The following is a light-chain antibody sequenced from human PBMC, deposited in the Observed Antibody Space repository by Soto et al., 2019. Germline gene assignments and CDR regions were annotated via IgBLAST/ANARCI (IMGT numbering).Light chain of an antibody. CDR1: SSDFGGYNS. V-gene: IGLV2-8*01. CDR3: ISYADSNNWG. J-gene: IGLJ1*01. CDR2: EVT. Sequence: QSVLTQPPSASGSPGQSVTISCTGTSSDFGGYNSVSWYQQHPGKAPKLMIYEVTKRPSGVPDRFSGSKSGNTASLTVSGLQAEDEADYYCISYADSNNWGFGTGPKLTVL.